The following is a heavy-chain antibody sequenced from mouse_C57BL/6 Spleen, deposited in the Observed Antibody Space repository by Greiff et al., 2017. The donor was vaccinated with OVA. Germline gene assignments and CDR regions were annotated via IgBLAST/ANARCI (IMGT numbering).Heavy chain of an antibody. J-gene: IGHJ1*03. V-gene: IGHV1-64*01. Sequence: QVQLQQPGAELVKPGASVKLSCKASGYTFTSYWMHWVKQRPGQGLEWIGMIHPNSGSTNYNEKFKSKATLTVDKSSSTAYMQLSSLTSEDSAVYYDARGYYGSSYWWYFDVWGTGTTVTVSS. CDR3: ARGYYGSSYWWYFDV. D-gene: IGHD1-1*01. CDR2: IHPNSGST. CDR1: GYTFTSYW.